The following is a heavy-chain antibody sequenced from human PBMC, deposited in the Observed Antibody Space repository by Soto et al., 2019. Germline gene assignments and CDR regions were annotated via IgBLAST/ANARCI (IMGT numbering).Heavy chain of an antibody. Sequence: PGGSLRLSCAASGFTFSNAWMSWVRQAPGKGLEWVGRIKSKTDGGTTDYAAPVKGRFTISRDDSKNTLYLQMNSLKTEDTAVYYCTTDPPSRDGCNSGYWGQGTLVTVSS. D-gene: IGHD6-19*01. CDR3: TTDPPSRDGCNSGY. CDR2: IKSKTDGGTT. CDR1: GFTFSNAW. V-gene: IGHV3-15*01. J-gene: IGHJ4*02.